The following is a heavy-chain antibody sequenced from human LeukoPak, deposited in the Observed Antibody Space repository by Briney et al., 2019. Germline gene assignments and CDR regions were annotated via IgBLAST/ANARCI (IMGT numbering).Heavy chain of an antibody. D-gene: IGHD6-19*01. CDR3: AKGAGSSGWYYFDF. V-gene: IGHV3-11*01. CDR2: IGNSGSPI. J-gene: IGHJ4*02. CDR1: GFIFSDYY. Sequence: PGGSLRLSCAASGFIFSDYYMSWIRQAPGKGLEWVAYIGNSGSPIYYADSVKGRFTISRDNSENTLYLQMNSLRADDTAVYYCAKGAGSSGWYYFDFWGQGTLGTVSS.